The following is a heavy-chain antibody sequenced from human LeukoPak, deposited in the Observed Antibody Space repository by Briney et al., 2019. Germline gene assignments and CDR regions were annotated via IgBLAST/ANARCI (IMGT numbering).Heavy chain of an antibody. CDR3: AKGDAYNYRAFWDY. CDR1: GFTFSNYA. Sequence: GGALRLSCAASGFTFSNYAMSWVRQAPGKDLEWVSGISNSGANTYYTDSVKGRCTVSRDNSKNTLYLQMDSLTAEDTAVYYCAKGDAYNYRAFWDYWGQGTLVTVSS. D-gene: IGHD5-24*01. V-gene: IGHV3-23*01. J-gene: IGHJ4*02. CDR2: ISNSGANT.